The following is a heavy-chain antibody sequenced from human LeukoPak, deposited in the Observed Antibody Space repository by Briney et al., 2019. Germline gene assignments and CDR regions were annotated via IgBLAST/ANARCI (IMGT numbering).Heavy chain of an antibody. CDR1: GDSITNYF. Sequence: SETLSLTCTVSGDSITNYFWSWIRQPPGKGLEWIGYIYYTGNTNYKPSLKSRVTISVDTSTNQFSLRLRSVTAADTAVYYCAREPYYYDSSGYPDYWGQGTLVTVSS. V-gene: IGHV4-59*01. D-gene: IGHD3-22*01. CDR2: IYYTGNT. CDR3: AREPYYYDSSGYPDY. J-gene: IGHJ4*02.